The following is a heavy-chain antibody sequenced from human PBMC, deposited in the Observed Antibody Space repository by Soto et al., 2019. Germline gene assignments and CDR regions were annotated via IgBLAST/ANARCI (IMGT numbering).Heavy chain of an antibody. CDR3: AKGGRGAATDY. CDR1: GFTFSTYA. J-gene: IGHJ4*02. D-gene: IGHD1-26*01. Sequence: EVQLLESGGGLVQPGGSLRLSCATSGFTFSTYAMTWVRQAPGKGLEWVSAITGGGGTADYADSVKGRFTISRDNFKDTRYLQMNSLRVEDTAVYYCAKGGRGAATDYWGQGTLVTVSS. CDR2: ITGGGGTA. V-gene: IGHV3-23*01.